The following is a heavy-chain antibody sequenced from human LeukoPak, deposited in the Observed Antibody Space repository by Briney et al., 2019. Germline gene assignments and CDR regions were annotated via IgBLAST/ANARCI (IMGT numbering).Heavy chain of an antibody. CDR1: GYSISSGYY. V-gene: IGHV4-38-2*02. J-gene: IGHJ6*03. CDR3: ARGKPSYGSGTFYRPLEPNYMDV. CDR2: FDQSGST. D-gene: IGHD3-10*01. Sequence: SETLSLTCTVSGYSISSGYYWGCIRQPPGKGLEWIGSFDQSGSTYYNPSLKSRVTISVDTSKNQFSLKLSSVTAADTAVYYCARGKPSYGSGTFYRPLEPNYMDVWGKGTTVTVSS.